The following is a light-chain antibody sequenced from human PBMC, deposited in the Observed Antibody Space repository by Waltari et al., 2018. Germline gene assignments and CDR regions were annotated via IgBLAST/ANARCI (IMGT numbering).Light chain of an antibody. CDR1: SSNVGSNY. V-gene: IGLV1-47*01. CDR3: ALGDDSLGGVV. CDR2: RND. Sequence: QSVLTPPPSASGTPGQRVTISCPGSSSNVGSNYVYWYQQLPGTTPKVLIYRNDERPSGVPDRYAGSRSCTSASLAISGPRSEDEADYYCALGDDSLGGVVFCGGTKVTGL. J-gene: IGLJ2*01.